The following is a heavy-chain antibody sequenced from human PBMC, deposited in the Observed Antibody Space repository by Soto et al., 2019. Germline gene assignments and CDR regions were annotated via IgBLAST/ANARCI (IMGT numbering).Heavy chain of an antibody. CDR2: IYYSGST. J-gene: IGHJ4*02. Sequence: QVQLQESGPGLVKPSQTLSLTCTVSGGSISSGGYYWSWIRQHPGKGLEWIGYIYYSGSTYYNPFLQSRVNISVDTSKNPFSLKLGSVDAAGTAVYYCARVPPPPLRYLPEDDYWGQGTLVTVSS. CDR1: GGSISSGGYY. CDR3: ARVPPPPLRYLPEDDY. V-gene: IGHV4-31*03. D-gene: IGHD3-9*01.